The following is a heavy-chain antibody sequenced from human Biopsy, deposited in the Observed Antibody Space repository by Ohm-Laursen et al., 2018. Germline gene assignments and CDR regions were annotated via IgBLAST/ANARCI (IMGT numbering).Heavy chain of an antibody. CDR1: GDSISSYY. V-gene: IGHV4-59*01. Sequence: SETLSLTCTVSGDSISSYYWSWIRQPPGKGLEWIGYVSYTGSTGYNPSLQSRVTISVDTSKNHFSLRLRSVTPADTAIYYCARDRGYYSDRTVPGYLDLWGRGTLVTVSS. J-gene: IGHJ2*01. CDR3: ARDRGYYSDRTVPGYLDL. CDR2: VSYTGST. D-gene: IGHD3-22*01.